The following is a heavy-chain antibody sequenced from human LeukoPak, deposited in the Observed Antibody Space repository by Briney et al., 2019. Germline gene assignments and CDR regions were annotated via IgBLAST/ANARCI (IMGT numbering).Heavy chain of an antibody. D-gene: IGHD3-10*01. V-gene: IGHV3-21*01. J-gene: IGHJ4*02. CDR3: ARVSGSGSFPDY. Sequence: GGSLRLSCAASGFGFNTYWMSWVRQAPGKGLEWVSSISSSSSYIYYADSVKGRFTISRDNAKNSLYLQMNSLRAEDTAVYYCARVSGSGSFPDYWGQGTLVTVSS. CDR2: ISSSSSYI. CDR1: GFGFNTYW.